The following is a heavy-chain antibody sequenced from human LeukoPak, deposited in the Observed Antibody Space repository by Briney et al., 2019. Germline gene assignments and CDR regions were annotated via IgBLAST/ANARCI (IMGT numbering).Heavy chain of an antibody. CDR2: ISAYNGNT. CDR1: GYTFTSYG. Sequence: GASVKVSCKASGYTFTSYGTSWVRQAPGQGLEWMGWISAYNGNTNYAQKLQGRVTMTTDTSTSTAYMELRSLRSDDTAVYYCARSYDFWSGYYQYFDYWGQGTLVTVSS. J-gene: IGHJ4*02. CDR3: ARSYDFWSGYYQYFDY. V-gene: IGHV1-18*01. D-gene: IGHD3-3*01.